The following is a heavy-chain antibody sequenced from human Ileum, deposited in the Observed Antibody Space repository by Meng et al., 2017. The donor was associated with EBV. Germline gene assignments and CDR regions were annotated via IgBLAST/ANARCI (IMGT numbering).Heavy chain of an antibody. CDR2: IYWNDDK. V-gene: IGHV2-5*01. J-gene: IGHJ4*02. CDR1: GFSLTYSGVG. D-gene: IGHD6-6*01. CDR3: ARRPGSPSSRFDY. Sequence: IPLKASGPSLVKPTQTLTLTCALSGFSLTYSGVGVGWIRQPPGKALEWLALIYWNDDKRYSPSLKSRLTVTRDTSKIQVVLTLTNVDPVDTATYYCARRPGSPSSRFDYWGQGTLVTVSS.